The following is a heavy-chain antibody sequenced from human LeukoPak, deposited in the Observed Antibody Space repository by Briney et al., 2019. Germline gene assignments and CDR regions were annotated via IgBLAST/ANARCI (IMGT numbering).Heavy chain of an antibody. J-gene: IGHJ4*02. D-gene: IGHD6-19*01. Sequence: GGSLRLSCAASGFTFSSYAMSWVRQAPGKGLESVSTVSGSGGSTYYADSVKGRFTISRDNSKNTLYLQMNSLRAEDTAVYYCAKDPVRSGSPYYFDYWGQGTLVTVSS. V-gene: IGHV3-23*01. CDR2: VSGSGGST. CDR1: GFTFSSYA. CDR3: AKDPVRSGSPYYFDY.